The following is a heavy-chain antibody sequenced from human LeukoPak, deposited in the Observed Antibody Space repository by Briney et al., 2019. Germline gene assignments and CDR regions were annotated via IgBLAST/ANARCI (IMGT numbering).Heavy chain of an antibody. CDR1: YDSISRFY. Sequence: SETLSLTCTVSYDSISRFYWSWIRQPPGKGLGWIGYIYYSGSTNYSSSLKSRVTISVDTSKNQLSLELKSVTATDTAVYYCARTIDGFDIWGQGTMVTVSS. CDR3: ARTIDGFDI. V-gene: IGHV4-59*08. J-gene: IGHJ3*02. D-gene: IGHD3-10*01. CDR2: IYYSGST.